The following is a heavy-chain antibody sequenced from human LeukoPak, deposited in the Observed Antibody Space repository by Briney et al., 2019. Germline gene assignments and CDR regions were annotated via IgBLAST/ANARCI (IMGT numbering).Heavy chain of an antibody. J-gene: IGHJ3*02. Sequence: PGGSLRLSCAASGFTFSSYGMHWVRQAPGKGLEWVAFIRYDGSNKYYADSVKGRFTISRDNSKNTLYLQMNSLRAEDTAVYYCAKGETTLDAFDIWGQGTMVTVSS. CDR3: AKGETTLDAFDI. CDR2: IRYDGSNK. CDR1: GFTFSSYG. D-gene: IGHD1-7*01. V-gene: IGHV3-30*02.